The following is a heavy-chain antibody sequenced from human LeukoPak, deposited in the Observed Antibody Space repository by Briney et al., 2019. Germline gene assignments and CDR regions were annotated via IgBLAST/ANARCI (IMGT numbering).Heavy chain of an antibody. V-gene: IGHV4-59*08. CDR3: ARHYRSIYGDYDGAFDY. CDR1: GGSISSYY. CDR2: IYYSGST. Sequence: SETLSLTCTVSGGSISSYYRSWIRQPPGKGLEWIGYIYYSGSTNYNPSLKSRVTISVDTSKNQFSLKLSSVTAADTAVYYCARHYRSIYGDYDGAFDYWGQGTLVTVSS. D-gene: IGHD4-17*01. J-gene: IGHJ4*02.